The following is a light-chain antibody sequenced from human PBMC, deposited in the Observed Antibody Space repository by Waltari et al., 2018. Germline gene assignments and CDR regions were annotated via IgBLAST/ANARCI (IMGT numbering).Light chain of an antibody. V-gene: IGLV4-69*01. CDR2: VNSDGSH. J-gene: IGLJ3*02. Sequence: QLVLTQSPSASASLGASVKLTCTLSSGHSSNVIAWHQQQPEKGPRYLMKVNSDGSHSKGDKSPGRFSGSSSGAEHYLTISSLQSEDEADYYCQTGGHGTWVFGGGTKLTVL. CDR1: SGHSSNV. CDR3: QTGGHGTWV.